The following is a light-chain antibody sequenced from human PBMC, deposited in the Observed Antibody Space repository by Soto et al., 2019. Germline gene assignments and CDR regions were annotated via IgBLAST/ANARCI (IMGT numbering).Light chain of an antibody. CDR1: SSNIGHNY. CDR2: DND. J-gene: IGLJ2*01. Sequence: QSVLTQPPSVSAAPGQKVTISCSGSSSNIGHNYVCWYQHLPGTAPKLLIFDNDKRPSGIPDRFSGSKSGTSATLDITGLQAGDEADYYCGTWDSSLSVGLFGGGTKVIVL. V-gene: IGLV1-51*01. CDR3: GTWDSSLSVGL.